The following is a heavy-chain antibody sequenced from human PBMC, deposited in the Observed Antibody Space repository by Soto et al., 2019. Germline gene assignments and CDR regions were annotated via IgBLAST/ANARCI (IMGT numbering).Heavy chain of an antibody. CDR1: GFTFSSYA. V-gene: IGHV3-30-3*01. CDR3: ARGVAWA. Sequence: QVQLVESGGGVVQPGRSLRLSCAASGFTFSSYAMHWVRQAPGKGLEWVAVISYDGSNKYYADSVKGRFTISRDNSKNTLYLQMNSLRAEDTAVYYCARGVAWAWGQGTLVTVSS. D-gene: IGHD7-27*01. CDR2: ISYDGSNK. J-gene: IGHJ5*02.